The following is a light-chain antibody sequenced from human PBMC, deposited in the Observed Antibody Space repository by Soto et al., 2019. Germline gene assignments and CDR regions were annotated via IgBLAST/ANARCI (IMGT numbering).Light chain of an antibody. CDR3: QQRSHWPSLT. Sequence: EIVLTQSPGTLSLSPGERATLSCRASQSISNYLAWYQQKPGQAPRLLIYDASNRATGIPARFSGSGSGTDFTLTITSLEPEDFAVYFCQQRSHWPSLTFGGGTKVDIK. CDR2: DAS. J-gene: IGKJ4*01. CDR1: QSISNY. V-gene: IGKV3-11*01.